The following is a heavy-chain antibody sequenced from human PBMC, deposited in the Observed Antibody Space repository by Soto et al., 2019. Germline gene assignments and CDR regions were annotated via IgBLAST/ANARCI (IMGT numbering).Heavy chain of an antibody. J-gene: IGHJ4*02. CDR2: IISDGSST. D-gene: IGHD6-13*01. Sequence: EVQLVESGGGLVQPGGSLRLSCAASGFTFSSYWMHWVRQAPGKGLVWVSRIISDGSSTTYADSVKGRFTISRDNAKNTLYLQMNSLRAEDTAVYYCAFLAPTGTGAWGQGTLVTVSS. CDR1: GFTFSSYW. CDR3: AFLAPTGTGA. V-gene: IGHV3-74*01.